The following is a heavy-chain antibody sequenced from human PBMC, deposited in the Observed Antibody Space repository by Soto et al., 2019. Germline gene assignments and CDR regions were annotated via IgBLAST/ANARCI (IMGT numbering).Heavy chain of an antibody. CDR3: ARESVASGSLYL. Sequence: QVQLVQSGAEVKKPGASVKVSCKASGYTFTSYGISWVRQAPGQVLERMGWISAYNGNTNDAQKLQGRVTMTTDTSTSTDYMELRRMSSDDTALYCWARESVASGSLYLWGQGTLVTVSS. D-gene: IGHD1-26*01. CDR2: ISAYNGNT. J-gene: IGHJ5*02. CDR1: GYTFTSYG. V-gene: IGHV1-18*01.